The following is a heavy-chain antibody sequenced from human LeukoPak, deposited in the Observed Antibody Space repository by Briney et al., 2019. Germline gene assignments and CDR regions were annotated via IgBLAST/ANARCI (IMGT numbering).Heavy chain of an antibody. J-gene: IGHJ4*02. CDR3: AKDLVVSTFGQYYFHY. D-gene: IGHD2-8*02. CDR1: GLTFSTYG. V-gene: IGHV3-30*18. CDR2: ISNDGSNE. Sequence: GGSLRLSCEASGLTFSTYGMHWVRQTPGKGLEWVAVISNDGSNEKYAESVKGRFTISRDNSKSTLYLQMNSLRVEDTAVYYYAKDLVVSTFGQYYFHYWGQGTLVTVSS.